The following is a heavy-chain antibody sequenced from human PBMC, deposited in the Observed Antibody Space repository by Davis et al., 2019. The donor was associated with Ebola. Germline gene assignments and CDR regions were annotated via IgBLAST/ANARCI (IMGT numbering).Heavy chain of an antibody. CDR2: INWNGGRI. V-gene: IGHV3-20*04. D-gene: IGHD2-2*02. J-gene: IGHJ5*02. CDR1: GFTVSSNY. Sequence: GESLKISCAASGFTVSSNYMSWVRQAPGKGLEWVSGINWNGGRIDYADSVKGRFTISRDNAKNSLYLQMNSLRAEDTAVYYCARAVPAAISFYWKGCWFDPWGKGTLVTVSS. CDR3: ARAVPAAISFYWKGCWFDP.